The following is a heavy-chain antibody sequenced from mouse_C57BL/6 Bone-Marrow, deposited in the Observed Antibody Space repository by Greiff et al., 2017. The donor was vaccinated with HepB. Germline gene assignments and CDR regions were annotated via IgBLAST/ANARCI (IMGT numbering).Heavy chain of an antibody. J-gene: IGHJ1*03. Sequence: VQLQQSGPELVKPGASVKIPCKASGYTFTDYNMDWVKQSHGKSLEWIGDINPNNGGTIYNQKFKGKATLTVDKSSSTAYMELRSLTSEDTAVYYCARREGYDWYFDVWGTGTTVTVSS. CDR2: INPNNGGT. D-gene: IGHD2-2*01. CDR3: ARREGYDWYFDV. V-gene: IGHV1-18*01. CDR1: GYTFTDYN.